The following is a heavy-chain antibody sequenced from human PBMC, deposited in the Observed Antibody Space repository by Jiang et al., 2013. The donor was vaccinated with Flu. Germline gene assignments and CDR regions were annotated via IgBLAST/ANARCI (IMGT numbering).Heavy chain of an antibody. CDR1: GYTFTSYA. J-gene: IGHJ4*02. CDR3: ARGLSMTTVTTTLKSEYSGSYRFPIDY. D-gene: IGHD1-26*01. V-gene: IGHV7-4-1*02. CDR2: INTNTGNP. Sequence: SGSELKKPGASVKVSCKASGYTFTSYAMNWVRQAPGQGLEWMGWINTNTGNPTYAQGFTGRFVFSLDTSVSTAYLQISSLKAEDTAVYYCARGLSMTTVTTTLKSEYSGSYRFPIDYWGQGTLVTVSS.